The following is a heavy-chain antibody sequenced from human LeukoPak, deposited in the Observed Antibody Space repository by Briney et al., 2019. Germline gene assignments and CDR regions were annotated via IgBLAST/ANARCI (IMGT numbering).Heavy chain of an antibody. Sequence: GGSLRLSCAAPGFTFSSYAMSWVRQAPGKGLEWVSAISGSGGSTYYADSVKGRFTISRDNSKNTLYLQMNSLRAEDTAVYYCAKVPLGQYCSSTSCYPVWGQGTLVTVSS. CDR1: GFTFSSYA. CDR3: AKVPLGQYCSSTSCYPV. J-gene: IGHJ4*02. D-gene: IGHD2-2*01. CDR2: ISGSGGST. V-gene: IGHV3-23*01.